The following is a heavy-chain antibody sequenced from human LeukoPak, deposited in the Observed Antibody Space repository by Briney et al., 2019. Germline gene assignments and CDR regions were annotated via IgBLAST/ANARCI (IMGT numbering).Heavy chain of an antibody. CDR2: IYPGGSDT. CDR1: GYNFTSYW. V-gene: IGHV5-51*01. Sequence: GESLKISCKGSGYNFTSYWNGWVRQMPGKGLELMVIIYPGGSDTRYSPSCQGQVTITADKSIDTAYLQLSSLKASDTAMYYCARSPLSSGWYHYGMDVWGQGTTVTVSS. J-gene: IGHJ6*02. D-gene: IGHD6-19*01. CDR3: ARSPLSSGWYHYGMDV.